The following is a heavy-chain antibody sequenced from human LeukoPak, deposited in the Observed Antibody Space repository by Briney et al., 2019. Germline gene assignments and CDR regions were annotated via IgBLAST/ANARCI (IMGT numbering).Heavy chain of an antibody. J-gene: IGHJ4*02. CDR1: GFTFSNFA. V-gene: IGHV3-30*04. CDR2: ISYDGSNK. CDR3: ARDLTVGPTTDYFDY. D-gene: IGHD1-26*01. Sequence: GSLRLSCAASGFTFSNFAMHWVRQAPGKGLEWVAIISYDGSNKYYADSVKGRFTISRGNAKNSLYLQMNSLRAEDTAVYYCARDLTVGPTTDYFDYWGQGTLVTVSS.